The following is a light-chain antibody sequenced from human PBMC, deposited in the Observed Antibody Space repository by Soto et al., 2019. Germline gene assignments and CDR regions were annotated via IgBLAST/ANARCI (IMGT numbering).Light chain of an antibody. J-gene: IGKJ1*01. V-gene: IGKV1-5*03. CDR2: KAS. Sequence: SQIYQSPFTLSASVGDRVPITCRASQSISSWLAWYQQKPGKAPKLLIYKASSLESGVPSRFSGSGSGAEFTLTISSLQPDDFATYYCQQYNSYWTFGQGTKVDIK. CDR1: QSISSW. CDR3: QQYNSYWT.